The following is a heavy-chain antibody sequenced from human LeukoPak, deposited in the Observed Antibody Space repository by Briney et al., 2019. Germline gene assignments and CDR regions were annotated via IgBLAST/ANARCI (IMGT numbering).Heavy chain of an antibody. V-gene: IGHV4-39*01. J-gene: IGHJ4*02. CDR1: GGSISSSSYY. CDR3: ARYSSGWSPFDY. CDR2: IYYSGST. D-gene: IGHD6-19*01. Sequence: NPSETLSLTCTVSGGSISSSSYYWGWIRQPPGKGLEWIGSIYYSGSTYYNPSLKSRVTMSVDTSKNQFSLKLSSVTAADTAVYYCARYSSGWSPFDYWGQGTLVTVSS.